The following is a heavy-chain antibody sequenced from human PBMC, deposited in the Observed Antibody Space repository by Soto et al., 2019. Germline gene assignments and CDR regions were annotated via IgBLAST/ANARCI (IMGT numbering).Heavy chain of an antibody. J-gene: IGHJ4*02. CDR2: INAGNGNT. V-gene: IGHV1-3*01. D-gene: IGHD3-3*01. CDR3: ARVLGVAKGDY. Sequence: ASVKVSCKASGYTFTSYAIHWVRQAPGQRLEWMGWINAGNGNTRYSQKFQGRVTITRDTSASTAYMELSSLRSQDTAVYYCARVLGVAKGDYWSQGTLVTVSS. CDR1: GYTFTSYA.